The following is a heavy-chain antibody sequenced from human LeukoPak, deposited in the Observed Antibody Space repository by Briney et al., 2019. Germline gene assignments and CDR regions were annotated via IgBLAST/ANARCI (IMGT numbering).Heavy chain of an antibody. CDR2: ISSDGSGT. J-gene: IGHJ4*02. V-gene: IGHV3-74*01. Sequence: GGSLRLPCAASGFPFSSYWMQWVRQAPGKGLVWVSRISSDGSGTVYADSVKGRFTISRDNARNMLFLQMSNLRVEDTAVYYCSRASDYWGQGTLVTVSS. CDR3: SRASDY. CDR1: GFPFSSYW.